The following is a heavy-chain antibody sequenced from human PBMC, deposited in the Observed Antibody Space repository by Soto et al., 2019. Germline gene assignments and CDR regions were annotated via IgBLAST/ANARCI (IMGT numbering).Heavy chain of an antibody. CDR1: GYIFSDYW. J-gene: IGHJ6*02. CDR2: IYADDSET. Sequence: GESLKISCNGSGYIFSDYWINCVRQMPGKGLEWMGIIYADDSETRYSPSFQGQVTISVDKSTNTAYLHWTRMKASDSAMYYCARRRGMDVWGQGTTGTVYS. V-gene: IGHV5-51*01. CDR3: ARRRGMDV.